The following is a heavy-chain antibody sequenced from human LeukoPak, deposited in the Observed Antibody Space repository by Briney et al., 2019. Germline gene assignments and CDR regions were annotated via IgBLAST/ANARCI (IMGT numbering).Heavy chain of an antibody. V-gene: IGHV3-23*01. J-gene: IGHJ4*02. CDR2: ISGSGGST. CDR1: GFTFSSYA. D-gene: IGHD6-19*01. CDR3: AKDLAAVAGTEDFDY. Sequence: GGSLRLSCAASGFTFSSYAMSWVRQAPGKGLEWVSAISGSGGSTYYADSVKGRFTISRDNSRNTLYLQMNSLRAEDTAVYYCAKDLAAVAGTEDFDYWGQGTLVTVSS.